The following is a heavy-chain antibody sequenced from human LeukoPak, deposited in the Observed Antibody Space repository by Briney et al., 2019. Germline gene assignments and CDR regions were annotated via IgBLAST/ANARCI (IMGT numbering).Heavy chain of an antibody. D-gene: IGHD6-19*01. CDR3: AKDLYLIAVAGTSLDY. CDR1: GFTLSSYG. Sequence: GGSLRLSCAASGFTLSSYGMHWVRQAPGKGLEWVAFIRYDGSNKYYADSVKGRFTISRDNSKNTLYLQMNSLRAEDTAVYYCAKDLYLIAVAGTSLDYWGQGTLVTVSS. J-gene: IGHJ4*02. V-gene: IGHV3-30*02. CDR2: IRYDGSNK.